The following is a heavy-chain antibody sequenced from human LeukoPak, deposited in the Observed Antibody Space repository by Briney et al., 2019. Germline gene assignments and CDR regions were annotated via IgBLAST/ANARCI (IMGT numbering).Heavy chain of an antibody. J-gene: IGHJ4*02. V-gene: IGHV1-46*01. CDR2: INPSGGST. CDR3: ARGNNGYSSSWYGPPHCDY. CDR1: GYTFTSYY. D-gene: IGHD6-13*01. Sequence: ASVKVSCKASGYTFTSYYMHWVRQAPGQGLEWMGIINPSGGSTSYAQKFQGRVTMTRDMSTSTVYMELSRLRSDDTAVYYCARGNNGYSSSWYGPPHCDYWGQGTLVTVSS.